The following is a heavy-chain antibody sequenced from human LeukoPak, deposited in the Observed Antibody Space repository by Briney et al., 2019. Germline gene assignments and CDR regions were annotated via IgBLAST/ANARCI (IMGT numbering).Heavy chain of an antibody. V-gene: IGHV3-74*01. Sequence: GSLRLSCATSGLTFRTTWMHWVRQAPGKGLMWVSRMNGEGTTIDYADSVKGRFTVSRDYAKNTLFLQMNNLRTEDTALYFCATARNFRFEYWGQGSLVIVSA. J-gene: IGHJ4*02. CDR3: ATARNFRFEY. D-gene: IGHD1-7*01. CDR2: MNGEGTTI. CDR1: GLTFRTTW.